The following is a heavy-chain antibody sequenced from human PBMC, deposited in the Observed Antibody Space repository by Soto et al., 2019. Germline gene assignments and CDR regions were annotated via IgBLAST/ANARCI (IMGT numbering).Heavy chain of an antibody. D-gene: IGHD6-19*01. Sequence: TLSLTCTVSGGSVSSGSYYWSWIRQPPGKGLEWIGYIYYSGSTNYNPSLKSRVTISVDTSKNQFSLKLSSVTAADTAVYYCAKTGWNYYYYGMDVWGQGTTVTVSS. CDR2: IYYSGST. V-gene: IGHV4-61*01. J-gene: IGHJ6*02. CDR3: AKTGWNYYYYGMDV. CDR1: GGSVSSGSYY.